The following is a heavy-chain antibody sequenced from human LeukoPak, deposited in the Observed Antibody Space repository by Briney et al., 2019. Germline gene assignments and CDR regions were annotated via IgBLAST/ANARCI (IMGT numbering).Heavy chain of an antibody. D-gene: IGHD3-22*01. Sequence: GGSLRLSCAASGFTFSSYGMHWVRQAPGKGLEWVAVIWYDRSNKYYADSVKGRFTISRDNSKNTLYLQMNSLRAEDTAVYYCAKDWARDSSGYYLFDYWGQGTLVTVSS. CDR1: GFTFSSYG. CDR2: IWYDRSNK. V-gene: IGHV3-33*06. CDR3: AKDWARDSSGYYLFDY. J-gene: IGHJ4*02.